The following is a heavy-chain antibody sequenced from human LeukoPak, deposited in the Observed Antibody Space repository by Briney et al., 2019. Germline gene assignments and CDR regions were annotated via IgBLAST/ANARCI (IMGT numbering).Heavy chain of an antibody. CDR3: ASSYSSGWYYDY. CDR2: IYSGGST. V-gene: IGHV3-66*01. J-gene: IGHJ4*02. D-gene: IGHD6-19*01. Sequence: PGGSLRLSCAASGFTVSSNYMSWVRQAPGKGLEWVSVIYSGGSTYYADSVKGRFTMSRDNSKNTLYLQMNSLRAEDTAVYYCASSYSSGWYYDYWGQGTLVTVSS. CDR1: GFTVSSNY.